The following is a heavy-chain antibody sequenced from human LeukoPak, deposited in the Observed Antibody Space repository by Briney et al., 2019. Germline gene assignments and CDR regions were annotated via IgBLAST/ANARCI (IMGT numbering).Heavy chain of an antibody. V-gene: IGHV4-34*01. Sequence: SETLSLTCAVYGGSFSDYYWSWIRQPPGRGLEWIGEINHSGRTDYNPSLKSRVTISVDTSKNQFSPKLNSVTAADTAVYYCARYGDTNYFDYWGQGTLVTVSS. CDR3: ARYGDTNYFDY. CDR1: GGSFSDYY. D-gene: IGHD3-10*01. J-gene: IGHJ4*02. CDR2: INHSGRT.